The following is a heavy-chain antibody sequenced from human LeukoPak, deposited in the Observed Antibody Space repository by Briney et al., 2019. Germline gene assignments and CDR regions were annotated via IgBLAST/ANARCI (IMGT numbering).Heavy chain of an antibody. CDR1: GFTFDDYG. D-gene: IGHD6-13*01. J-gene: IGHJ3*02. Sequence: GGSLRLSCAASGFTFDDYGMSWVRQAPGKGLEWVSGISWNGGSTGNADSVKGRFTISRDSANNSLYLQMNSLRADDTAVYYCARPQTYSSSWYQDLDIWGQGTMVTVSS. CDR2: ISWNGGST. CDR3: ARPQTYSSSWYQDLDI. V-gene: IGHV3-20*04.